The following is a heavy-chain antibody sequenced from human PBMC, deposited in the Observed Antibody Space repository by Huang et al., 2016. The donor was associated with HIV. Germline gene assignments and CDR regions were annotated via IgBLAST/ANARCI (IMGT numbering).Heavy chain of an antibody. J-gene: IGHJ6*02. CDR2: ILHSGST. V-gene: IGHV4-34*01. D-gene: IGHD3-9*01. CDR1: GGSFRNYY. CDR3: ARGAVRYFDRGGTRYYGMDV. Sequence: QVQLQQWGAGLLKPSETLSLSCAVYGGSFRNYYWSWIRQPPGKGLEWIGEILHSGSTTYHPARKSRVTIAVDTSKNQFSLKLSSVTAADTAVYYCARGAVRYFDRGGTRYYGMDVWGQGTTVTVSS.